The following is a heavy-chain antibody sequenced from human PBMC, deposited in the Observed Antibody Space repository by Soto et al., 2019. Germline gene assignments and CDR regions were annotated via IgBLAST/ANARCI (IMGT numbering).Heavy chain of an antibody. CDR3: GGSSSWYGGEYYYGMDV. CDR1: GGSISSYY. D-gene: IGHD6-13*01. V-gene: IGHV4-4*07. J-gene: IGHJ6*02. Sequence: SETLSLTCTVSGGSISSYYWSWIRQPAGKGLEWIGRIYTSGSTNYNPSLKSRVTMSVDTSKNQFSLKLISVTAADTAVYYCGGSSSWYGGEYYYGMDVWGQGTTVTVSS. CDR2: IYTSGST.